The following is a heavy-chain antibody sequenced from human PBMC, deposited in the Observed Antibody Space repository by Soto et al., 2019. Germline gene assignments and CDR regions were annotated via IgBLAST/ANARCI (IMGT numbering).Heavy chain of an antibody. CDR3: ARGKYGGADPTRPALEWLFLGVEREYYFDY. J-gene: IGHJ4*02. Sequence: SETLSLTCTVSGGSISSSSYYWGWIRQPPGKGLEWIGSIYYSGSTYYNPSLKSRVTISVDTSKNQFSLKLSSVTAADTAVYYCARGKYGGADPTRPALEWLFLGVEREYYFDYWGQGTLVTVSS. V-gene: IGHV4-39*01. CDR2: IYYSGST. CDR1: GGSISSSSYY. D-gene: IGHD3-3*01.